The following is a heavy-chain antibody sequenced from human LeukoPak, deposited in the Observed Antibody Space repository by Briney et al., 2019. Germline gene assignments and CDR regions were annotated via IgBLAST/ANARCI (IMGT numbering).Heavy chain of an antibody. J-gene: IGHJ4*02. V-gene: IGHV4-61*05. CDR2: IYYSGST. Sequence: PSETLSLTCTVSGGSISSSSYYWGWIRQPPGKGLEWIGYIYYSGSTNYNPSLKSRVTISVDTSKNQFSLKLSSVTAADTAVYYCARQGYCSGGSCLDYWGQGTLVTVSS. D-gene: IGHD2-15*01. CDR3: ARQGYCSGGSCLDY. CDR1: GGSISSSSYY.